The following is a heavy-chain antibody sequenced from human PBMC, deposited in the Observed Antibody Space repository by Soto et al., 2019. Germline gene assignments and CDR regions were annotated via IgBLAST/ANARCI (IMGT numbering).Heavy chain of an antibody. D-gene: IGHD3-22*01. V-gene: IGHV3-30*18. CDR3: AKDYYDSSGPDAFDI. J-gene: IGHJ3*02. CDR1: GFTFSSYG. CDR2: ISYDGSNK. Sequence: VGSLRLSCAASGFTFSSYGMHWVRQAPGKGLEWVAVISYDGSNKYYADSVKGRFTISRDNSKNTLYLQMNSLRAEDTAVYYCAKDYYDSSGPDAFDIWGQGTMVTVSS.